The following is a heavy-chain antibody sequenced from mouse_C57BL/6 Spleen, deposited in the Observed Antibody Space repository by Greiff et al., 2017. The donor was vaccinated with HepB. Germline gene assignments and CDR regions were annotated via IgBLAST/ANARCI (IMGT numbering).Heavy chain of an antibody. CDR3: AREHYGSHWYFDV. D-gene: IGHD1-1*01. Sequence: EVKLMESGGGLVKPGGSLKLSCAASGFTFSSYAMSWVRQTPEKRLEWVATISDGGSYTYYPDNVKGRFTISRDNAKNNLYLQMSHLKSEDTAMYYCAREHYGSHWYFDVWGTGTTVTVSS. CDR1: GFTFSSYA. V-gene: IGHV5-4*01. CDR2: ISDGGSYT. J-gene: IGHJ1*03.